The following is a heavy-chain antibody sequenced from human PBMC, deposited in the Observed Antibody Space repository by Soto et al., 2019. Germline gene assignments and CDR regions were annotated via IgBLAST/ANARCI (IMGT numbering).Heavy chain of an antibody. CDR1: GFTLSSYG. Sequence: GGSLRLSCAASGFTLSSYGMHWVRQAPGKGLEWVAVISYDGSNKYYADSVKGRFTISRDNSKNTLFLQVNSLRAEDTAIYYCAKLGSSAWSPHYYFDYWGQGTLVTVSS. J-gene: IGHJ4*02. V-gene: IGHV3-30*18. CDR2: ISYDGSNK. D-gene: IGHD3-10*01. CDR3: AKLGSSAWSPHYYFDY.